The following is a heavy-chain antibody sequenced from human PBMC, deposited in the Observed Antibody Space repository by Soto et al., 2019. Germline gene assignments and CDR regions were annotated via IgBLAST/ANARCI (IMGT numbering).Heavy chain of an antibody. CDR3: ARGKRFYDWFEP. CDR1: GGSMTSYY. D-gene: IGHD3-3*01. CDR2: VYSSGGT. V-gene: IGHV4-4*07. Sequence: PSETLSLTCTFSGGSMTSYYWTCIREPAGKGLEWIGRVYSSGGTHYNPSLKSRVTISLDTSKNQFSLRLLSVTDADTAVYFCARGKRFYDWFEPWGQGTWVTVSS. J-gene: IGHJ5*02.